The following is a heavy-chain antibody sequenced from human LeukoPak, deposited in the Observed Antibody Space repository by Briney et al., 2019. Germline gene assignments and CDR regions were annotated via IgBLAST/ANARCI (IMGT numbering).Heavy chain of an antibody. CDR1: GFTFSSYA. CDR2: ISGSGGST. Sequence: PGGSLRLSCAASGFTFSSYAMSWVRQAPGKGLEWVSAISGSGGSTYYADSVKGRFTISRDNSKNTLYLQMNSLRAEDTAVYYCAKGVDTAMSGGYYYGMDVWGQGTTVTVSS. D-gene: IGHD5-18*01. CDR3: AKGVDTAMSGGYYYGMDV. V-gene: IGHV3-23*01. J-gene: IGHJ6*02.